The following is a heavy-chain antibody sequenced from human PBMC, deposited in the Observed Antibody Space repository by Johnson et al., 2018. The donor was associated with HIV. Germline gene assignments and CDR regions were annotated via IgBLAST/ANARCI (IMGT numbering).Heavy chain of an antibody. J-gene: IGHJ3*02. CDR3: ARGPGYNDGWGAFDI. CDR2: ISSDGNNK. V-gene: IGHV3-30*03. D-gene: IGHD5-18*01. Sequence: QVQLVESGGGVVQPGRSLRLSCVVSGFTFSTYAMDWVRQAPGKGLEWVSLISSDGNNKNYADSVKGRVTISRDNSKNTLYLQMNSLRPEDTAVFYCARGPGYNDGWGAFDIWGQGTKVTVAS. CDR1: GFTFSTYA.